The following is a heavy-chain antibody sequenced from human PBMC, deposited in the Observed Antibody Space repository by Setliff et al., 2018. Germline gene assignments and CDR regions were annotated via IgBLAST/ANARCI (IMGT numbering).Heavy chain of an antibody. CDR1: GFTFSSYA. CDR2: ISGGGDGT. Sequence: SGGSLRLSCAVSGFTFSSYAMNWVRQAPGKGLEWVSAISGGGDGTYYADPVKGRFIISRDNSKNTLYPQMNSLRAEDTAVYYCAREVPRVGGGAIKPDYWGQGTLVTVSS. V-gene: IGHV3-23*01. D-gene: IGHD2-15*01. J-gene: IGHJ4*02. CDR3: AREVPRVGGGAIKPDY.